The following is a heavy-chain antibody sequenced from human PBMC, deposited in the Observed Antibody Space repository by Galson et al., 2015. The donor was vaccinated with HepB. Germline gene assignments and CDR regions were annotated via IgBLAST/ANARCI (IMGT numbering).Heavy chain of an antibody. CDR3: AKAHSVSSTYYDYIWGSYRSRFDY. J-gene: IGHJ4*02. V-gene: IGHV3-23*01. Sequence: SLRLSCAASGFTFSSYAMSWVRQAPGKGLEWVSAISGSGGSTYYADSVKGRFTISRDNSKNTLYLQMNSLRAEDTAVYYCAKAHSVSSTYYDYIWGSYRSRFDYWGQGTLVTVSS. CDR1: GFTFSSYA. D-gene: IGHD3-16*02. CDR2: ISGSGGST.